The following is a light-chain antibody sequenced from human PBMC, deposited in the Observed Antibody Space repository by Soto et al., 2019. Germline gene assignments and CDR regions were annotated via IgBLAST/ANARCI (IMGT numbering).Light chain of an antibody. CDR3: QQTDSFPLS. Sequence: DIQMTQSPSSVSASVGDRVTLTCRASQGIRSWLAWYQQKPGKAPKLLIFAASSLQSGVPSRFSGRGSGTEFTLSISSLQPEDFATDYCQQTDSFPLSFGGGTKVELK. J-gene: IGKJ4*01. CDR2: AAS. CDR1: QGIRSW. V-gene: IGKV1D-12*01.